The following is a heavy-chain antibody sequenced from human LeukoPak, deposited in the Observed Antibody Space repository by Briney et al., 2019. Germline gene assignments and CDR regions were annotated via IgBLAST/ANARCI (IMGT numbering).Heavy chain of an antibody. CDR1: GYTFTSYG. J-gene: IGHJ4*02. Sequence: GASVKVSCKASGYTFTSYGISWVRQAPGQGLEWMGWINPNSGGTNYAQKFQGRVTMTRDTSISTAYMELSRLRSDDTAVYYCARDMVRGVRCLGYWGQGTLVTVSS. CDR2: INPNSGGT. D-gene: IGHD3-10*01. CDR3: ARDMVRGVRCLGY. V-gene: IGHV1-2*02.